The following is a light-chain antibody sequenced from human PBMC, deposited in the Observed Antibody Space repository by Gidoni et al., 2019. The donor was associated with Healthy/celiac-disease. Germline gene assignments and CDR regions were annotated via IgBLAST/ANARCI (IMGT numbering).Light chain of an antibody. CDR3: QQSYSTPGT. Sequence: DIQMTQSPSSLSASVGDRVTITCRASQSISSYLNWYQQKPGKAPKLLIYDASSWQSGVPSRFSESGSGTDFTLTISRLQPEDSATYYCQQSYSTPGTFGQGTKLEIK. V-gene: IGKV1-39*01. CDR1: QSISSY. CDR2: DAS. J-gene: IGKJ1*01.